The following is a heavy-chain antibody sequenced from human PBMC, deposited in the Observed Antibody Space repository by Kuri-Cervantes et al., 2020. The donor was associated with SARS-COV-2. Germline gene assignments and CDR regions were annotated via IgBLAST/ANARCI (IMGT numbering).Heavy chain of an antibody. CDR3: ARGPAITIFGVLRGRENWFDP. Sequence: ASVKVSCKASGYTFTDHYMHWVRQAPGQGLEWMGWSNPKSGGTNYAQKFQGWVTMTRETSISTAYMELSRLRSDDMAVYYCARGPAITIFGVLRGRENWFDPWGQGTLVTVSS. CDR1: GYTFTDHY. CDR2: SNPKSGGT. J-gene: IGHJ5*02. D-gene: IGHD3-3*01. V-gene: IGHV1-2*04.